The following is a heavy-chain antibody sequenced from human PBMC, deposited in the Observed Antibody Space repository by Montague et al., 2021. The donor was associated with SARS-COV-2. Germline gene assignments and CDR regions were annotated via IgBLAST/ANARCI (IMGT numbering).Heavy chain of an antibody. D-gene: IGHD4-23*01. CDR2: IYYSGST. J-gene: IGHJ3*02. CDR3: ARWGLYGGNPGDGAFGI. V-gene: IGHV4-59*01. Sequence: SETLSLTCTVSGGSISSYYWSWIRQPPGKGLEWIGYIYYSGSTNYNPSLKSRVTISVDTSKNQFSLKLSSVTAADTAVYYCARWGLYGGNPGDGAFGIWGQGTMVTVSS. CDR1: GGSISSYY.